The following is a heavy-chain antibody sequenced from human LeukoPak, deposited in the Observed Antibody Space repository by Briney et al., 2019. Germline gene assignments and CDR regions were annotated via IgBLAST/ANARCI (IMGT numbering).Heavy chain of an antibody. D-gene: IGHD5/OR15-5a*01. CDR3: VRNTRASTY. Sequence: GGSLRLSCATSGFTFTDHYMSWIRQAPGKGLEWVSYISGSKTDTNYADSVKGRFTVSRDNAKNSVYLQMYSLTAEDTAVYYCVRNTRASTYWGQGVLVTVSS. V-gene: IGHV3-11*06. J-gene: IGHJ4*02. CDR1: GFTFTDHY. CDR2: ISGSKTDT.